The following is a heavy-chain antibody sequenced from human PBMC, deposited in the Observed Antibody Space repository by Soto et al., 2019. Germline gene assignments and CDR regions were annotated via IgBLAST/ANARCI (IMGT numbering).Heavy chain of an antibody. CDR3: ARGLRYGDNDY. CDR2: INHSGST. Sequence: QVQLQQCGAGLLKPSETLSLTCAVYGGSFSGYYWSWIRQPPGKGLEWIGEINHSGSTNYNPSLKSRVTISVDTSKNQFSLKLSSVTAADTAVYYCARGLRYGDNDYWGQGTLVTVSS. V-gene: IGHV4-34*01. D-gene: IGHD4-17*01. J-gene: IGHJ4*02. CDR1: GGSFSGYY.